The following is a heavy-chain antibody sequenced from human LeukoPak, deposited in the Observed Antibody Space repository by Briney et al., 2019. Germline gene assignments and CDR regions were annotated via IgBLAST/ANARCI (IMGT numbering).Heavy chain of an antibody. CDR2: INPNSGGT. CDR3: AVWESSGYYPHRVDH. Sequence: ASVKVSCKASGYTFTGYYMHWVRQAPGQGLEWMGWINPNSGGTNYAQKFQGRVTMTRDTSISTAYMELSRLRSDDTAVYYCAVWESSGYYPHRVDHWGQGTLVTVSS. V-gene: IGHV1-2*02. D-gene: IGHD3-22*01. CDR1: GYTFTGYY. J-gene: IGHJ4*02.